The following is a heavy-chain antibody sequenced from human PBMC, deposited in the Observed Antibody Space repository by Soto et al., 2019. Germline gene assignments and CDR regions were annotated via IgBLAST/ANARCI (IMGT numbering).Heavy chain of an antibody. CDR3: ASSVFP. CDR2: FDYSGRT. CDR1: GGSISTGGYY. D-gene: IGHD6-19*01. Sequence: QVQLQESGPGLVKPSQTLSLTCTVSGGSISTGGYYWNWIRQHPGKGLEWIGYFDYSGRTYYNPSLKSRVTISISTSKNQFSLKLSSVTAADTAVYYCASSVFPWGQGTLVTVSS. J-gene: IGHJ5*02. V-gene: IGHV4-31*03.